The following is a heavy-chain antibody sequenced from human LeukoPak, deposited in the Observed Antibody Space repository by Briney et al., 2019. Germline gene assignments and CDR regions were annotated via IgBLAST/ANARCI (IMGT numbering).Heavy chain of an antibody. CDR1: GFTFDDYA. J-gene: IGHJ4*02. Sequence: GGSLRLSGAASGFTFDDYAMHWVRQAPGKGLEWVSGISWNSGSIGYADSVKGRFTISRDNAKNSLYLQMNSLRAEDTALYYCAKAQLYYYDSSGTYYFDYWGQGTLVTVSS. CDR3: AKAQLYYYDSSGTYYFDY. CDR2: ISWNSGSI. D-gene: IGHD3-22*01. V-gene: IGHV3-9*01.